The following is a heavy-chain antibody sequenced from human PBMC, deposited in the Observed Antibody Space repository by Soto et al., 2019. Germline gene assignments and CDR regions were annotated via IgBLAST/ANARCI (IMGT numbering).Heavy chain of an antibody. CDR3: ARGPYGSGSYSLDY. Sequence: GGSLSLSCAASGFTFSSNYMSWVRQAPGKGLEWVSVIYSGSSTYYADSVKGRFTVSRDNSKNTLYLQMTSLRAEDTAVYYCARGPYGSGSYSLDYWGQGTLVTVSS. CDR2: IYSGSST. V-gene: IGHV3-66*01. J-gene: IGHJ4*02. CDR1: GFTFSSNY. D-gene: IGHD3-10*01.